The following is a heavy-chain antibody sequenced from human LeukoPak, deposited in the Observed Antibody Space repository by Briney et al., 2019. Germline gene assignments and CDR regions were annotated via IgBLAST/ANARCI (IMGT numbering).Heavy chain of an antibody. J-gene: IGHJ4*02. D-gene: IGHD3-9*01. Sequence: PSETLSLTCTVSGGSISSYYWSWIRQPAGKGLEWIGRIYTSGSTYYNPSLKSRVTISVDTSKNQFSLKLSSVTAADTAVYYCARGNIRYFDWLFDYWGQGTLVTVSS. CDR1: GGSISSYY. CDR3: ARGNIRYFDWLFDY. V-gene: IGHV4-4*07. CDR2: IYTSGST.